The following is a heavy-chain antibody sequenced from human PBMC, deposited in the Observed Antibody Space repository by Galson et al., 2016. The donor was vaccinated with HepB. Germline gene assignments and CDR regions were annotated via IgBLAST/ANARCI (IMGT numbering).Heavy chain of an antibody. CDR2: IYTNTDT. J-gene: IGHJ4*02. CDR3: ARGDLVLSIGY. Sequence: TLSLTCTVSGDYINSGSFYWNWVRQPAGKQLEWIGRIYTNTDTKFNPSLESRVTMSVDPSKNQFPLRLKSVTAADTAIYYCARGDLVLSIGYWGRGILVTVSS. CDR1: GDYINSGSFY. V-gene: IGHV4-61*02. D-gene: IGHD3-16*01.